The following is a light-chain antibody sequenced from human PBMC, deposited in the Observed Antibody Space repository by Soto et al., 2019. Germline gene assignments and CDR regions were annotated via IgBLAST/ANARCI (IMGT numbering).Light chain of an antibody. V-gene: IGKV3-20*01. CDR2: GAS. Sequence: EIVLTQSPATLSLSPGERATLSCRASQSVSSLLAWYQQKPGQAPRLLIYGASSRATGIPDRFSGSGSGTDFTLTISRLEPEDFAVYYCQQYGSSPMTFGQGTRLEIK. CDR1: QSVSSL. J-gene: IGKJ5*01. CDR3: QQYGSSPMT.